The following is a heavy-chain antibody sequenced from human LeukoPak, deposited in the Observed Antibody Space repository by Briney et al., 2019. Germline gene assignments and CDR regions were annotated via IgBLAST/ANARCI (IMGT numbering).Heavy chain of an antibody. V-gene: IGHV3-53*01. Sequence: GGSLRLSCAASGFTVSSNYMSWVRQAPGKGLEWVSVIYSGGSTYYADSVKGRFTISRDNAKNSLYLQMNSLRAEDTAVYYCARGGSYYGEDAFDIWGQGTMVTVSS. J-gene: IGHJ3*02. CDR3: ARGGSYYGEDAFDI. CDR2: IYSGGST. D-gene: IGHD1-26*01. CDR1: GFTVSSNY.